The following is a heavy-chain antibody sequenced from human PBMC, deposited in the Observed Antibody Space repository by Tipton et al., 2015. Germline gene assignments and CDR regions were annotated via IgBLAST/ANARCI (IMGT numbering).Heavy chain of an antibody. CDR1: GLTFSSYA. V-gene: IGHV3-23*04. D-gene: IGHD3-10*01. J-gene: IGHJ4*02. CDR3: ATDSPGMYPFEY. Sequence: PLVQSGGGVVQPGRSLRLSCAASGLTFSSYAMSWVRQAPGKGLEWVSVIRGGGLGTYYADSVKGRLTISRDNSKNTLYLQMNSLRPEDTAVYYCATDSPGMYPFEYWGQGTLVTVSS. CDR2: IRGGGLGT.